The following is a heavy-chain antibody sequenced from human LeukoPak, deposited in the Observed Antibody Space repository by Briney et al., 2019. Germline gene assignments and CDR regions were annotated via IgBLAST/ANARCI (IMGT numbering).Heavy chain of an antibody. CDR2: INPTGGST. CDR3: ATNSGTVTHAYFDY. D-gene: IGHD3-10*01. V-gene: IGHV1-46*01. J-gene: IGHJ4*02. Sequence: ASVKVSCKASGYTFSSFYMHWVRQAPGQGLEWMGIINPTGGSTSYAQKFQGRVTMTEDTSTDTAYMELSSLRSEDTAVYYCATNSGTVTHAYFDYWGQGTLVTVSS. CDR1: GYTFSSFY.